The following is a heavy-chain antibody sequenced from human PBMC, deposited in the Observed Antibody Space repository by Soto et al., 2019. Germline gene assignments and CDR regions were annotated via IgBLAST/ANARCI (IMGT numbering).Heavy chain of an antibody. V-gene: IGHV3-23*01. J-gene: IGHJ4*02. Sequence: ALGLLRLSCAASGFTICNYALARVRQAPGKGLEWVSGISGSGGTTYYADSVKGRFTISRDNSKDTLHLQMNSLRAEDTAVYYCAKTPRQWLVYFDYWGQGALVTVSS. D-gene: IGHD6-19*01. CDR1: GFTICNYA. CDR2: ISGSGGTT. CDR3: AKTPRQWLVYFDY.